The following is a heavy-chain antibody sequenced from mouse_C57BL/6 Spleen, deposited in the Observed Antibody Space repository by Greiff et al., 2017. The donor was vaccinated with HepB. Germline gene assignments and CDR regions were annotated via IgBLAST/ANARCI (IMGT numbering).Heavy chain of an antibody. J-gene: IGHJ2*01. V-gene: IGHV1-81*01. CDR1: GYTFTSYG. CDR2: IYPRSGNT. CDR3: AREGTTVVEYYFDY. Sequence: SGAELARPGASVKLSCKASGYTFTSYGISWVKQRTGQGLEWIGEIYPRSGNTYYNEKFKGKATLTADKSSSTAYMELRSLTSEDSAVYFCAREGTTVVEYYFDYWGQGTTLTVSS. D-gene: IGHD1-1*01.